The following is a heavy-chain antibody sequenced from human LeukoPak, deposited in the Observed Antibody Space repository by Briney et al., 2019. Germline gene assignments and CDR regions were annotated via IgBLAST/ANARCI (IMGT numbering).Heavy chain of an antibody. V-gene: IGHV1-8*01. CDR2: MNPNSGNT. D-gene: IGHD3-10*01. J-gene: IGHJ4*02. CDR1: GYTFTSYD. CDR3: ARPRSGYYFDY. Sequence: ASVKVFCKAYGYTFTSYDINWARQATGQGLEWMGWMNPNSGNTGYAQKFQGRVTMTRNTSISTAYMELSSLRSEDTAVYYCARPRSGYYFDYWGQGTLVTVSS.